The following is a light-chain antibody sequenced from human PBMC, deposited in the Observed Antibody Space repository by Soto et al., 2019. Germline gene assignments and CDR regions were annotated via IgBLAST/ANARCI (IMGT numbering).Light chain of an antibody. J-gene: IGKJ2*01. V-gene: IGKV3-20*01. CDR1: QTVSGNY. CDR2: GSS. CDR3: QHYGSSPPYT. Sequence: EIVLTQSPGILSLSPGERATLSCRASQTVSGNYLAWYQQKPGQSPRLLIYGSSDRATGIPDRFSGSGSGTDFTLTINRVEPEDFVVYYCQHYGSSPPYTFGQGTTLEI.